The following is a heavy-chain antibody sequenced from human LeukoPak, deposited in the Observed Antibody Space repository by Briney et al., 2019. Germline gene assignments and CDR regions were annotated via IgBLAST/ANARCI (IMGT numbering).Heavy chain of an antibody. Sequence: GGSLRLSCAASGFTFSTYAMSWARQAPGKGLEWVAVISNTGAPSYHASSVKGRFTISRDNSKNTLYLQMNSLRDEDTAIYYCARGGRELASHWGQGTQVTVSS. D-gene: IGHD1-26*01. J-gene: IGHJ4*02. CDR3: ARGGRELASH. V-gene: IGHV3-23*01. CDR1: GFTFSTYA. CDR2: ISNTGAPS.